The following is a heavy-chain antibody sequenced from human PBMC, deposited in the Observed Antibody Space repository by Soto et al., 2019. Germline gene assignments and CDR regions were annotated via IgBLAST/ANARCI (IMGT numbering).Heavy chain of an antibody. CDR2: VSFAGTNK. CDR3: AREGSAVGYYGLDV. J-gene: IGHJ6*01. Sequence: QVQLVESGGGVVQPGRSLRLSCVASGFTFSNYVMHWVRRAPGKGLEWVAVVSFAGTNKYYPDSVKGRFTISRDNSRNTLSLEMHSLTAEDTAVYYCAREGSAVGYYGLDVWGQGTPVTVSP. D-gene: IGHD1-26*01. CDR1: GFTFSNYV. V-gene: IGHV3-30-3*01.